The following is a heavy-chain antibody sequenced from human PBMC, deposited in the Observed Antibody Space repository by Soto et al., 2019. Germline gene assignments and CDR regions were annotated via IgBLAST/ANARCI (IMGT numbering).Heavy chain of an antibody. CDR1: GYTFTSYA. D-gene: IGHD5-18*01. CDR3: ARDSGRGYSYGEDDFDY. V-gene: IGHV1-3*01. Sequence: GASVKVSCKASGYTFTSYAMHWVRQAPGQRLERMGWINAGNGNTKYSQKFQGRVTITRDTSASTAYMELSSLRSEDTAVYYCARDSGRGYSYGEDDFDYWGQGTLVTVSS. CDR2: INAGNGNT. J-gene: IGHJ4*02.